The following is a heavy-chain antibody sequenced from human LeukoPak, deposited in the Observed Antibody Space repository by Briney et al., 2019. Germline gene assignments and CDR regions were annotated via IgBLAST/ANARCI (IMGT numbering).Heavy chain of an antibody. CDR2: ISVQNGNT. Sequence: GASVKVSCKASGYTFSTYGITWVRQAPGQGPEWMGWISVQNGNTNYAQKFQGRVTMTTDTSTSTAYMEMRSLRSDDTAVYYCGRDHRAQYHNSRGYVDYWGQGTLVTVSS. D-gene: IGHD3-22*01. J-gene: IGHJ4*02. CDR1: GYTFSTYG. V-gene: IGHV1-18*01. CDR3: GRDHRAQYHNSRGYVDY.